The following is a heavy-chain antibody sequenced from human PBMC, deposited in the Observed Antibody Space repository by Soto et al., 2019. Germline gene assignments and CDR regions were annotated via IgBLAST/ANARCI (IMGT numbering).Heavy chain of an antibody. CDR2: INVVNGNT. CDR3: ARDRVVAFPPENWFDP. Sequence: QVQLVQSGVEVKQPGASVKVSCKASGYTFTHYAIHWVRQAPGQRLEWLGWINVVNGNTKYSQRFQGRVTITSDTSASTAYMELTSLTSEDTAVYYCARDRVVAFPPENWFDPWGQGTLVTVSS. D-gene: IGHD2-15*01. CDR1: GYTFTHYA. J-gene: IGHJ5*02. V-gene: IGHV1-3*01.